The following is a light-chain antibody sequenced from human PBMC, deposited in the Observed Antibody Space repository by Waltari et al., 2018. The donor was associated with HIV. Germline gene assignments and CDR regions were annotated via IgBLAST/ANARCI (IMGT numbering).Light chain of an antibody. CDR2: YDD. Sequence: QSVLTQPPSVSEAPRPRVTISCSGSSSTLGNNGVNWYQQVPGKAPKLLIYYDDLLSSGVSDRFSGSKSGTSASLAIRGLQSEDEAEYYCAAWDDYLNGYVFGSGTKVTVL. J-gene: IGLJ1*01. V-gene: IGLV1-36*01. CDR3: AAWDDYLNGYV. CDR1: SSTLGNNG.